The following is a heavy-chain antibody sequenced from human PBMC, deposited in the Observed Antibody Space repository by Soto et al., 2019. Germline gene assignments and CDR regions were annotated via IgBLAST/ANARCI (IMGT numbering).Heavy chain of an antibody. CDR2: IYHTGTA. CDR3: ARGRGTYTGY. CDR1: GASISSGGYL. V-gene: IGHV4-31*03. J-gene: IGHJ4*02. D-gene: IGHD5-12*01. Sequence: QVQLQESGPGLVKPSQTLSLTCIVSGASISSGGYLWTWIRQYPGKGLEWMGYIYHTGTAFYNPSLKSRLTISVDTSNNQFSLRLSFVTAADTAMYYCARGRGTYTGYWGQGTLVIVSS.